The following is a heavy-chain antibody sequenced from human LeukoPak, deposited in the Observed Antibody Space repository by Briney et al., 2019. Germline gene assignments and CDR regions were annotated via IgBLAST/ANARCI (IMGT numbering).Heavy chain of an antibody. V-gene: IGHV1-18*01. D-gene: IGHD6-6*01. Sequence: ASVKVSCKASGYTFTSYGISWVRPAPGQGLEWMGWISAYNGNTNYAQKLQGRVTMTTDTSTSTAYMELRSLRADDTAVYYCLIAGRQGGFDYWGQGTLVTVSS. CDR1: GYTFTSYG. J-gene: IGHJ4*02. CDR2: ISAYNGNT. CDR3: LIAGRQGGFDY.